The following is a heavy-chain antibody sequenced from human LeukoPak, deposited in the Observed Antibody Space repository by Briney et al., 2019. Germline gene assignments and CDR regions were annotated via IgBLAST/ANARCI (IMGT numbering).Heavy chain of an antibody. CDR1: GYSFTTYW. V-gene: IGHV5-51*01. CDR3: AASIGTAAGTLDY. CDR2: IYPGDSDT. D-gene: IGHD6-13*01. Sequence: GESLKISCMASGYSFTTYWIGWVRQIPGKGLEWMGIIYPGDSDTRYSPSFQGQVTISADKSISTAYLQWSSLKASDTAKYYCAASIGTAAGTLDYWGQGTLGTVSS. J-gene: IGHJ4*02.